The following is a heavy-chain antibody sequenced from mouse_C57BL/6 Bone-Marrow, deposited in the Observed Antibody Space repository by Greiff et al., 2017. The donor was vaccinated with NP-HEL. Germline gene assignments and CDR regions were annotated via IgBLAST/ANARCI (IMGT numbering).Heavy chain of an antibody. V-gene: IGHV5-4*01. CDR3: DRLIAPHWYFDY. CDR1: GFTFSSYA. D-gene: IGHD2-12*01. J-gene: IGHJ2*01. CDR2: ISDGGSDT. Sequence: EVQRVESGGGLVKPGGSLKLSCAASGFTFSSYAMSWVRQTPEKRLEWVATISDGGSDTYYPDNVKGRFTISRDKAKNKLYLQMSHLKSEDTAMYSCDRLIAPHWYFDYWGQGTTLTVSS.